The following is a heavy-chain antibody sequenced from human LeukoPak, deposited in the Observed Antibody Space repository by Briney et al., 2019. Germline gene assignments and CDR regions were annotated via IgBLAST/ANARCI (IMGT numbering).Heavy chain of an antibody. J-gene: IGHJ4*02. D-gene: IGHD3-22*01. CDR1: GGTFSSYG. CDR2: IIPIFSKT. Sequence: ASVKVSCKASGGTFSSYGITWMRQAPGQGLEWMGGIIPIFSKTNYAQQFQGRVTITADESTTTPYMELSSLRTEDTAVYYCARDPGQSGYYSYFDYWGQGTLVTVSS. V-gene: IGHV1-69*13. CDR3: ARDPGQSGYYSYFDY.